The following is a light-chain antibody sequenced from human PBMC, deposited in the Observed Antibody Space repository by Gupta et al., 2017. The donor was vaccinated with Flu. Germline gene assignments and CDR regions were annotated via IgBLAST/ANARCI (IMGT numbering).Light chain of an antibody. CDR3: QQRSNSRT. CDR1: QSVSSY. Sequence: ESVFTQSPATLSLSPGDRATRSFRDSQSVSSYLAWYQQKPCQAPRLLIYDASNCAIGSTVRFSGCGSVNDFTLTSMRPEDEDFDAYNRQQRSNSRTFGQGTKVEIK. CDR2: DAS. J-gene: IGKJ1*01. V-gene: IGKV3-11*01.